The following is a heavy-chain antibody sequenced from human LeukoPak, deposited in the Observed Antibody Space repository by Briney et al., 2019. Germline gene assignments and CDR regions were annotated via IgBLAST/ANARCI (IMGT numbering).Heavy chain of an antibody. CDR2: VYYSGNT. CDR1: GGSISTYH. Sequence: SETLSLTCTVSGGSISTYHWSWIRQPPGKGLEGIAHVYYSGNTNYNPSLKSRVTISVAPSKHHFSLGLSSVTAADTAVYYCARGYTPDTFDIWGQGTMVSVSS. V-gene: IGHV4-59*01. J-gene: IGHJ3*02. D-gene: IGHD5-18*01. CDR3: ARGYTPDTFDI.